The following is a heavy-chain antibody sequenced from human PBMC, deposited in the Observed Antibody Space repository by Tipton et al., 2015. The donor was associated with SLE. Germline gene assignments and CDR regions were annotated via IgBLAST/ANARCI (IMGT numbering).Heavy chain of an antibody. J-gene: IGHJ1*01. CDR2: ISWDRNSV. D-gene: IGHD1-26*01. Sequence: SLRLSCAASGFTFDDYAMQWVRQAPGKGLEWVSGISWDRNSVVYADSVKGRFTISRDNAKKSLYLQLNSLRAEDTAVYYCAGEPRSLAYWGQGTLVTVSS. CDR3: AGEPRSLAY. V-gene: IGHV3-9*01. CDR1: GFTFDDYA.